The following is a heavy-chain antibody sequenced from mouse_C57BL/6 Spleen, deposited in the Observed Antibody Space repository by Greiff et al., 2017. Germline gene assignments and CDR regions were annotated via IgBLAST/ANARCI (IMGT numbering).Heavy chain of an antibody. CDR2: ISDGGSYT. CDR1: GFTFSSYA. Sequence: EVMLVESGGGLVKPGGSLKLSCAASGFTFSSYAMSWVRQTPEKRLEWVATISDGGSYTYYPDNVKGRFTISRDNAKNNLYLQMSHLKSEDTAMYYCAREGVGRFAYWGQGTLVTVSA. CDR3: AREGVGRFAY. J-gene: IGHJ3*01. V-gene: IGHV5-4*01. D-gene: IGHD1-1*02.